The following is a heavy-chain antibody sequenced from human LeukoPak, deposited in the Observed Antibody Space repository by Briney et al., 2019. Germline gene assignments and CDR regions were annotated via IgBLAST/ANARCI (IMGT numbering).Heavy chain of an antibody. Sequence: PGRSLRLSCAASGFTFSSHGMHWVRQAPGKGLEWVAVISYDGSNKYYADSVKGRFTISRDNSKNTLYLQMNSLRAEDTAVYYCYTGYSGYASFGWFDPWGQGTLVTVPS. CDR3: YTGYSGYASFGWFDP. D-gene: IGHD5-12*01. J-gene: IGHJ5*02. CDR2: ISYDGSNK. V-gene: IGHV3-30*03. CDR1: GFTFSSHG.